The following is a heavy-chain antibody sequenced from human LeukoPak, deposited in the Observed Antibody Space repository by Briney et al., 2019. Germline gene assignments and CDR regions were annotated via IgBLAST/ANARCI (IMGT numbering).Heavy chain of an antibody. J-gene: IGHJ4*02. CDR3: TTVTLRPVGL. CDR2: IYTSGST. CDR1: GGSISSGSYY. D-gene: IGHD3-10*01. V-gene: IGHV4-61*02. Sequence: PSETLSLTCTVSGGSISSGSYYWSWIRQPAGKGLEWIGRIYTSGSTNYNPSLKSRVTISVDTSKNQFSLKLSSVTAEDTAVYYCTTVTLRPVGLWGQGTLVTVSS.